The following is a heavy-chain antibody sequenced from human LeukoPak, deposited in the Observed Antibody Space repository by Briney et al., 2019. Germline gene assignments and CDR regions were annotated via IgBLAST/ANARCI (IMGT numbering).Heavy chain of an antibody. J-gene: IGHJ6*03. V-gene: IGHV4-59*01. CDR1: GGSISSYY. CDR2: IYYSGST. CDR3: ARGARVWLGYYYYMDV. D-gene: IGHD6-19*01. Sequence: PSETLSLTCTVSGGSISSYYWSWIRQPPGKGLEWIGYIYYSGSTNYNPSLKSRVTISVDTSKNQFSLKLSSVTAADTAVYYCARGARVWLGYYYYMDVWGKGTTVTVSS.